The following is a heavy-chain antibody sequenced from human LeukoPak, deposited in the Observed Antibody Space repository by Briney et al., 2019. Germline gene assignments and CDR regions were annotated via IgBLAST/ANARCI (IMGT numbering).Heavy chain of an antibody. CDR2: IYYSGST. D-gene: IGHD4-11*01. Sequence: PSETLSLTCTVSGGSISSSSYYWGWIRQPPGKGLEWIGSIYYSGSTHYNPSLKSRVTISVDTSKNQFSLNLSSVTAADTAVYYCARLQLTTIVKHFDHWGQGTLVTVSS. CDR1: GGSISSSSYY. V-gene: IGHV4-39*01. CDR3: ARLQLTTIVKHFDH. J-gene: IGHJ4*02.